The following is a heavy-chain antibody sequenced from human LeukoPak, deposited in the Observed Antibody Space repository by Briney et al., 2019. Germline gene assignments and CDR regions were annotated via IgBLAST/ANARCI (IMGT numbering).Heavy chain of an antibody. J-gene: IGHJ5*02. CDR1: GFTFSSYG. CDR3: ASYYGSGSNNWLDP. Sequence: GGSLRLSCAASGFTFSSYGMSWVRQAPGKGLQWVSALSASGETIYYTDSVKDRFTISRDNSQNTLYLQMNSLRGEDTAIYYCASYYGSGSNNWLDPWGQGTLVTVSS. V-gene: IGHV3-23*01. D-gene: IGHD3-10*01. CDR2: LSASGETI.